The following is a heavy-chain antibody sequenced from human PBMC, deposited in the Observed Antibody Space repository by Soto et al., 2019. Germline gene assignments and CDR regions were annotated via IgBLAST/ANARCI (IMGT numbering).Heavy chain of an antibody. J-gene: IGHJ5*02. CDR3: ARDGSGSYTWFDP. D-gene: IGHD3-10*01. V-gene: IGHV4-59*01. CDR1: GGSISSYY. CDR2: IYYSGST. Sequence: SETLSLTCPVSGGSISSYYWSWIRQPPGKGLEWIGYIYYSGSTNYNPSLKSRVTISVDTSKNQFSLKLSSVTAADTAVYYCARDGSGSYTWFDPWGQGTLVTVSS.